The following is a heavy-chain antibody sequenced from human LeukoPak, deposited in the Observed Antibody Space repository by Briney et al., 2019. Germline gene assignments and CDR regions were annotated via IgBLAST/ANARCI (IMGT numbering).Heavy chain of an antibody. CDR2: IWYDGSNK. V-gene: IGHV3-33*06. D-gene: IGHD3-22*01. J-gene: IGHJ4*02. CDR1: GFTFSSYG. CDR3: AKDCYYDSSGYYFDY. Sequence: GRSLRLSCAASGFTFSSYGMHWVRQAPGKGLEWVAVIWYDGSNKYYADSVKGRFTISRDNSKNTLYLQMNSLRAEDTAVYYCAKDCYYDSSGYYFDYWGQGTLVTVSS.